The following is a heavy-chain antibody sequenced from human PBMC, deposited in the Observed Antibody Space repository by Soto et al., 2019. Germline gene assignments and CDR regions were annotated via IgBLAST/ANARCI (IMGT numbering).Heavy chain of an antibody. V-gene: IGHV3-23*01. CDR1: GFTFRNYA. J-gene: IGHJ4*02. D-gene: IGHD3-16*01. CDR2: ITDSGGHT. Sequence: GGSLRLSCAASGFTFRNYAMSWVRQAPGKGLEWVSAITDSGGHTSSADFVKGRFTIARDNSKNTLFLQMNSLRADDTAVYYCAKEGLLRFGARSFDSWGQGTLVTVSS. CDR3: AKEGLLRFGARSFDS.